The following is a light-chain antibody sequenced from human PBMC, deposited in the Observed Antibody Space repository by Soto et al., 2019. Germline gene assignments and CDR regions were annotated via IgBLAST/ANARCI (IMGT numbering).Light chain of an antibody. CDR3: QQCNNWPRT. V-gene: IGKV3-11*01. CDR2: DAS. CDR1: QSVSSY. J-gene: IGKJ1*01. Sequence: MGVAQCATTLSLSPGERATLSCRASQSVSSYLAWYQQKPGQAPRLLIYDASNRATGIPARFSGSGSGTDFTLTISSLQSEDFAFCYCQQCNNWPRTFGQGTKVDIK.